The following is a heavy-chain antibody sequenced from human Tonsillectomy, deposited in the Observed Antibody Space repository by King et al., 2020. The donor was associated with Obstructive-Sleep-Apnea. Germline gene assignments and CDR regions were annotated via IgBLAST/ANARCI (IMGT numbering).Heavy chain of an antibody. V-gene: IGHV4-38-2*02. CDR3: ARGRTQFDY. CDR2: IYHSGIT. D-gene: IGHD3/OR15-3a*01. Sequence: QLQESGPGLVKSSETLSLTCTVSRYSISSGYDWGWIRQPPGKGLEWIVNIYHSGITHYNPSLKSRVTISVNTTKNQFSLKLNAVTAADTAVYYCARGRTQFDYWGQGTLVTVSS. J-gene: IGHJ4*02. CDR1: RYSISSGYD.